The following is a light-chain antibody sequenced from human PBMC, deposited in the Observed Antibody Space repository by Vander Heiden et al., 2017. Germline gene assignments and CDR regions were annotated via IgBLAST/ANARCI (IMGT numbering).Light chain of an antibody. CDR2: AAS. Sequence: DIQMTQSPSPLSASVGHRVTITCRAIHSISSYLHWYQQKPGKAPKLLIYAASSLQSGVPSRFSGSGSGTDFTLTISSLQPEDFATYYCQQSDSTPRTFGQGTKVEIK. J-gene: IGKJ1*01. CDR3: QQSDSTPRT. CDR1: HSISSY. V-gene: IGKV1-39*01.